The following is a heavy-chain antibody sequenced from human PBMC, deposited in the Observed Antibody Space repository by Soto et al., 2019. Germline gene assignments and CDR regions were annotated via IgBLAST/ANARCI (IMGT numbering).Heavy chain of an antibody. CDR1: GFTFSSYS. Sequence: VGSLRLSCAASGFTFSSYSMNWVRQAPGKGLEWVSSISSSSSYIYYADSVKGRFTISRDNAKNSLYLQMNSLRAEDTAVYYCARGCLSYSSSYGYWGQGTLVTVSS. D-gene: IGHD6-6*01. CDR3: ARGCLSYSSSYGY. V-gene: IGHV3-21*01. CDR2: ISSSSSYI. J-gene: IGHJ4*02.